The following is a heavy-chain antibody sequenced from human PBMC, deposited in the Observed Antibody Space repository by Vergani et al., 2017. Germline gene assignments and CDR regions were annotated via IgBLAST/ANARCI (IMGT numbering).Heavy chain of an antibody. J-gene: IGHJ5*02. D-gene: IGHD2-15*01. CDR1: GFSLSTSGVG. CDR2: IYWDDDK. Sequence: QITLKESGPTLVKPTQTLTLTCTFSGFSLSTSGVGVGWIRQPPGKALEWLALIYWDDDKHYSPSLNSRLTITKDTSKNQVVLTMTNMDAVDTATYSCAHSRVVVAATAWFDPWGQGTLVTVSS. V-gene: IGHV2-5*02. CDR3: AHSRVVVAATAWFDP.